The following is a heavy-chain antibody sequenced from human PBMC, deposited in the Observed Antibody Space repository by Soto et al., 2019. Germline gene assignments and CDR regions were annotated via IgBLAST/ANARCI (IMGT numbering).Heavy chain of an antibody. J-gene: IGHJ6*02. V-gene: IGHV3-30*18. Sequence: GGSLRLSCAASGFTFSSYGMHWVRQAPGKGLEWVAVISYDGSNKYYADSVKGRFTISRDNSKNTLYLQMNSLRAEDTAVYYCAKDHRIQPGRYYYYGMDVWGQGTTVTVSS. CDR3: AKDHRIQPGRYYYYGMDV. CDR2: ISYDGSNK. CDR1: GFTFSSYG. D-gene: IGHD5-18*01.